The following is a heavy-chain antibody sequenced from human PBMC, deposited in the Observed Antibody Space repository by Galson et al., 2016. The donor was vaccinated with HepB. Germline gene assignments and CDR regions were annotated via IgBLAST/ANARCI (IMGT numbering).Heavy chain of an antibody. CDR3: ARVWRGGVIDTFYYYYYGMDV. D-gene: IGHD3-16*02. CDR2: INTNTGNP. Sequence: KVSCKASGYSFNSYGLNWVRQAPGQGLEWMGWINTNTGNPTYAQGFTGRFVFSLDSPVSTAYLQISSLKAEDTAAYYCARVWRGGVIDTFYYYYYGMDVWGQGTTVTVSS. V-gene: IGHV7-4-1*02. CDR1: GYSFNSYG. J-gene: IGHJ6*02.